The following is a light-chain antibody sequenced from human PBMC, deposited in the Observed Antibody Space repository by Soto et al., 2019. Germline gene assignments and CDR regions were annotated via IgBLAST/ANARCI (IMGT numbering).Light chain of an antibody. CDR3: QQYDTSPFT. Sequence: EIVLTQSPGTLSLSPGERATVSCRASENIDSRYLGWYQQKPGQAPRLLMCAASTRATGTPDRFSGSGSGTDFTLTISRQDSADSAVYYCQQYDTSPFTFGHGTKLEMK. V-gene: IGKV3-20*01. J-gene: IGKJ2*01. CDR2: AAS. CDR1: ENIDSRY.